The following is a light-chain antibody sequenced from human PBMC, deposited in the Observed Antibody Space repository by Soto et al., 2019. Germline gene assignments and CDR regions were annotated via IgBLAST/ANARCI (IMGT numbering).Light chain of an antibody. J-gene: IGLJ1*01. CDR1: SSDVGGYNY. CDR2: EVS. CDR3: ISYTSSSTLV. Sequence: QSVRTQPASVSGSPGQSITISCTGTSSDVGGYNYVSWYQQYPGKAPKLMIYEVSNRPSGVSNRFSGSKSGNTASLTISGLQAEDGADYYCISYTSSSTLVFGTGTKVTV. V-gene: IGLV2-14*01.